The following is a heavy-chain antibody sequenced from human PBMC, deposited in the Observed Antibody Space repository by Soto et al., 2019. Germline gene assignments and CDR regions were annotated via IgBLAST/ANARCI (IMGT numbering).Heavy chain of an antibody. Sequence: QVQLQESGPGLVKPSQTLSLTCAVSGVSISTGVDYWAWIRQHPVKGLEWIGHISYSGNTYYNPSRKSRIRMSLDTSKNQFSLRLNSVTAADTAVYYCVRAQRGANLLFDSWGQGTLVTVSS. V-gene: IGHV4-31*11. CDR2: ISYSGNT. CDR1: GVSISTGVDY. J-gene: IGHJ4*02. CDR3: VRAQRGANLLFDS. D-gene: IGHD2-15*01.